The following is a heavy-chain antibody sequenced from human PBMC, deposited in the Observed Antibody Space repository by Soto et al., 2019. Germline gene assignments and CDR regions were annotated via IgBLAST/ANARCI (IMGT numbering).Heavy chain of an antibody. CDR3: ARDSSASATSYSFDY. CDR2: INPNWGGT. D-gene: IGHD3-10*01. V-gene: IGHV1-46*01. CDR1: GYEFINHY. J-gene: IGHJ4*02. Sequence: ASVKVSCKASGYEFINHYMHWVRQAPVVVLEWMVIINPNWGGTDYAKKFQGRVTMNTDTYASTVQMELSSLRSEDTAVYFCARDSSASATSYSFDYWRKGKLVTVSS.